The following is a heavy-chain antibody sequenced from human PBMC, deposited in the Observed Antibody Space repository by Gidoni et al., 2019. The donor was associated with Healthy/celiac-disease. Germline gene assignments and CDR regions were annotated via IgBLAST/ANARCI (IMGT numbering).Heavy chain of an antibody. CDR3: ARALRQQLIPLDDYYYGMDV. V-gene: IGHV3-48*03. J-gene: IGHJ6*02. CDR1: GFTFSSYE. CDR2: ISSSGSTR. Sequence: EVQLVESGGGLVQPGGSLRLSCAASGFTFSSYEMNWVRQAPGKGLEWVSYISSSGSTRYYADSVKGRFTISRDNAKNSLYLQMNSLGAEDTAVYYCARALRQQLIPLDDYYYGMDVWGQGTTVTVSS. D-gene: IGHD6-13*01.